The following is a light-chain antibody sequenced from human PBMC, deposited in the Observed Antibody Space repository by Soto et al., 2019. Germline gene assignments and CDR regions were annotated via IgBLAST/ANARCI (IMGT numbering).Light chain of an antibody. CDR3: QKYSSVPV. J-gene: IGKJ3*01. V-gene: IGKV1-27*01. CDR2: AAS. CDR1: QGIRNF. Sequence: DIQMTQSPTSLSASVGDRVTITCRASQGIRNFVAWYQQKPGKAPKLLIYAASTLQSGVPSRFSGSGSGTDFALYSNSLQPEDVATYSCQKYSSVPVFGPGTKVEIK.